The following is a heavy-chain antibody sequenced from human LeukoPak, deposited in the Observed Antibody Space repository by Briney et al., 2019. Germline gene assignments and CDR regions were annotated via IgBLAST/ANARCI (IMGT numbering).Heavy chain of an antibody. CDR3: ARGRPHGNDY. CDR2: ISYDGSNK. Sequence: GRSLRLSCAASGFTFSSYGMHWVRQAPGKGLEWVAVISYDGSNKYYADSVKGRFTISRDNSKNTLYLQMNSLRAEDTAVYYCARGRPHGNDYWGQGTLVTVSS. V-gene: IGHV3-30*03. D-gene: IGHD4-23*01. J-gene: IGHJ4*02. CDR1: GFTFSSYG.